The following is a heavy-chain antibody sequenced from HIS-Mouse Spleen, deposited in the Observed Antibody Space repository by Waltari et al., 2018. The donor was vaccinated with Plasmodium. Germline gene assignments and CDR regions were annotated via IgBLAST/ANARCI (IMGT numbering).Heavy chain of an antibody. V-gene: IGHV3-7*01. CDR1: GFTLSSYW. J-gene: IGHJ2*01. CDR3: ASSWYWYFDL. D-gene: IGHD6-13*01. CDR2: IKQDGSEK. Sequence: EVQLVESGGGLVQPGGYLSLSCADSGFTLSSYWMSWVRQAPGKGLELVANIKQDGSEKYYVDSVKGRFTISRDNAKNSLYLQMNSLRAEDTAVYYCASSWYWYFDLWGRGTLVTVSS.